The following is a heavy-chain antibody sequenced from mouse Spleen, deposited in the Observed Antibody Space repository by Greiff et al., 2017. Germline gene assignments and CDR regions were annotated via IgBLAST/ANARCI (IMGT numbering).Heavy chain of an antibody. V-gene: IGHV5-9*04. J-gene: IGHJ2*01. CDR3: ARHESSGYDYFDY. CDR2: ISSGGGNT. CDR1: GFTFSSYT. Sequence: EVQLQESGGGLVKPGGSLKLSCAASGFTFSSYTMSWVRQTPAKRLEWVATISSGGGNTYYPDSVKGRFTISRDNARNTLYLQMSSLRSEDTAMYYCARHESSGYDYFDYWGQGTTLTVSS. D-gene: IGHD3-1*01.